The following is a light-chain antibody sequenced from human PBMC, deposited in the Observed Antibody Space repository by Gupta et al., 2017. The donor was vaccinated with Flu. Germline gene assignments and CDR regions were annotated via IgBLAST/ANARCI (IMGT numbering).Light chain of an antibody. CDR2: QDS. CDR1: RLGDKY. V-gene: IGLV3-1*01. J-gene: IGLJ1*01. CDR3: QAWDSSTYV. Sequence: SYDLTHPPSVSVSPGQTARITCSGERLGDKYVCWYQQKPGQSPVLVISQDSNRPSWIPERFSGSNSGNTATLTISGTQPMDEADYYCQAWDSSTYVFGGGTKVTVL.